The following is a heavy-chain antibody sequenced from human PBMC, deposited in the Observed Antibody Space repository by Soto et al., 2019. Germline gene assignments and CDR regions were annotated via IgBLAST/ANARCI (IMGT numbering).Heavy chain of an antibody. D-gene: IGHD3-22*01. CDR3: ARADDSSGYYLDY. V-gene: IGHV3-72*01. CDR2: TRNKANSYTT. J-gene: IGHJ4*02. Sequence: EVQLVESGGGLVQPGGSLRLSCAASGFTFSDHYMDWVRQAPGKGLEWVGRTRNKANSYTTEYAASVKGRFTISRDDSKNSLYLQMNSLKTADTAVYYCARADDSSGYYLDYWGQGTLVTVSS. CDR1: GFTFSDHY.